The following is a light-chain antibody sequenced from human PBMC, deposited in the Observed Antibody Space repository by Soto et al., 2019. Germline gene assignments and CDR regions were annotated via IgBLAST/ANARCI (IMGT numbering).Light chain of an antibody. CDR2: DVS. Sequence: QSVLTQPRSVSGSPGQSVTISCTGTSSDVGGYNYVSWYQQHPGKAPKLVIYDVSKRPSGVPDRFSGSKSGNTASLTISGLQAEDDADYYCCSYAGNSLWVFGGGTKLTVL. CDR1: SSDVGGYNY. CDR3: CSYAGNSLWV. V-gene: IGLV2-11*01. J-gene: IGLJ3*02.